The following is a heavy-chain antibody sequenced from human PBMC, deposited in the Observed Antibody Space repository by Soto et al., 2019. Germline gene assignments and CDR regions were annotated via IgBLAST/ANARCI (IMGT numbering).Heavy chain of an antibody. D-gene: IGHD6-13*01. V-gene: IGHV3-23*01. Sequence: GSLRLSCAASGFTFKNHAMSWVRQAPGKRLEWISAISASGDKTYYADSVKGRFTISRDNSKNTLYLQMSNLRAEDTAVYYCAKEMPHSAGGSLAFDYWGQGTLVTSPQ. CDR3: AKEMPHSAGGSLAFDY. CDR1: GFTFKNHA. J-gene: IGHJ4*02. CDR2: ISASGDKT.